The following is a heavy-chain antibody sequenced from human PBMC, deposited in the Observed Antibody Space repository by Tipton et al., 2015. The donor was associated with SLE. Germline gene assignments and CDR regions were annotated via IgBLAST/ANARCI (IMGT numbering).Heavy chain of an antibody. J-gene: IGHJ4*02. CDR2: ISYDGSDK. Sequence: SLRLSCAASGFTFISNAMHWVRQAPGKGLEWVAFISYDGSDKYYADSVKGRFTISRDNSKNTLYLQMNSLRAEDTAVYYCARDRTGDQYFDYWGQGSLVTVSS. V-gene: IGHV3-30-3*01. CDR3: ARDRTGDQYFDY. CDR1: GFTFISNA. D-gene: IGHD7-27*01.